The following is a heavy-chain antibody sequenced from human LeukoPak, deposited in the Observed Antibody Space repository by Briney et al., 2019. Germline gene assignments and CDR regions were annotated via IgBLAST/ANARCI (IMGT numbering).Heavy chain of an antibody. D-gene: IGHD2-21*02. CDR1: GGSISSYY. CDR3: VRQNAYCGGDCYSSSNWFDP. J-gene: IGHJ5*02. Sequence: SETLSLTCTVSGGSISSYYWSWIRQPPGKGLEWIGYIYYSGSTNYNPSLKSRVTISVDTSKNQFSLKLSSVTAADTAVYYCVRQNAYCGGDCYSSSNWFDPWGQGTLVTVSS. V-gene: IGHV4-59*01. CDR2: IYYSGST.